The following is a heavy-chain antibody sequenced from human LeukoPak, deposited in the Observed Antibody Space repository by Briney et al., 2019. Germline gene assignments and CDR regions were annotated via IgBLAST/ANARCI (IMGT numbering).Heavy chain of an antibody. CDR3: ARDSFYYDFWSGYWPYYFDY. D-gene: IGHD3-3*01. V-gene: IGHV3-30*04. CDR2: ISYDGSNK. CDR1: GFTFSSYA. J-gene: IGHJ4*02. Sequence: GGSLRLSCAASGFTFSSYAMHWVRQAPGKGLEWVAVISYDGSNKYYADSVKGRFTISRDNSKNTLYLQMNGLRAEDTAVYYCARDSFYYDFWSGYWPYYFDYWGQGMLVTVSS.